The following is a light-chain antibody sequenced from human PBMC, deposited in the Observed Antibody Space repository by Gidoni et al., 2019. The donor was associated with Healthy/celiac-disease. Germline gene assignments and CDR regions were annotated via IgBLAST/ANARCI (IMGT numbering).Light chain of an antibody. J-gene: IGKJ3*01. CDR1: ESVSSSY. CDR3: QQYGSSPLCT. Sequence: EPVFPQSSRTLSLSPWERATLSCRASESVSSSYLAWYQQKPGQAPRLLIYGASSRATRIPARWSGSGSGTDFTLTISRLEPEDFSVYYCQQYGSSPLCTFGPGTKVDIK. CDR2: GAS. V-gene: IGKV3-20*01.